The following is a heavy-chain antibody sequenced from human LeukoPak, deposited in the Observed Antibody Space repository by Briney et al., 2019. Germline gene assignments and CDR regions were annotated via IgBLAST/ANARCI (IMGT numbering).Heavy chain of an antibody. CDR1: GYPFSDYY. CDR3: ARLSAL. Sequence: ASVKVSCKTSGYPFSDYYRHWIRQASGQGLESMGWIDPKNGDTKYAQRSQGRLTISMDTSIDTVYMELSSLRYDDTAVYYCARLSALWGQGTLVTVSS. J-gene: IGHJ4*02. V-gene: IGHV1-2*02. CDR2: IDPKNGDT.